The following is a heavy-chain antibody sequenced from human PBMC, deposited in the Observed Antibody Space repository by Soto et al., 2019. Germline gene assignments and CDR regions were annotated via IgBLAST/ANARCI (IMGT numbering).Heavy chain of an antibody. D-gene: IGHD6-19*01. V-gene: IGHV1-46*01. CDR1: GYTFTSYY. CDR3: ARTGGFEFSSGKVVY. CDR2: INPSGGST. Sequence: ASVKVSCKASGYTFTSYYMHWVRQAPGQGLEWMGIINPSGGSTSYAQKFQGRVTMTRDTSTSTVYMELSSLRSEDTAVYYCARTGGFEFSSGKVVYWGKGTLVTVSS. J-gene: IGHJ4*02.